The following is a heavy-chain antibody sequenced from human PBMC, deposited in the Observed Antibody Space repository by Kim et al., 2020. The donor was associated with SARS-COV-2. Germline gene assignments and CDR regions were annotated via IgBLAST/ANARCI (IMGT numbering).Heavy chain of an antibody. CDR2: ISSDGNTT. V-gene: IGHV3-74*01. CDR3: ARKSTNYYDY. Sequence: GGSLRLSCAASGFTFSSYWMHWVRQAPGKGLVWVSRISSDGNTTTYADSVKGRVTISRDNAKNTLYLQMNSLRAEDTAVYYCARKSTNYYDYWGQGTLVTVSS. D-gene: IGHD1-26*01. CDR1: GFTFSSYW. J-gene: IGHJ4*02.